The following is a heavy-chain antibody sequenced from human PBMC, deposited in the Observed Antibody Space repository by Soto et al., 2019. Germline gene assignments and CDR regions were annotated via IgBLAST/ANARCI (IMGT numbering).Heavy chain of an antibody. V-gene: IGHV4-30-2*01. CDR1: GGSISSGGYS. CDR3: ARGSPYGSRSYYLPYGMDV. Sequence: QLQLQESGSGLVKPSQTLSLTCAVSGGSISSGGYSWSWIRQPPGKGLEWIGYIYHSGSTYYNPSLKSRVTISVDRSKNQFSLKLSSVTAADTAVYYCARGSPYGSRSYYLPYGMDVWGQGTTVTVSS. J-gene: IGHJ6*02. CDR2: IYHSGST. D-gene: IGHD3-10*01.